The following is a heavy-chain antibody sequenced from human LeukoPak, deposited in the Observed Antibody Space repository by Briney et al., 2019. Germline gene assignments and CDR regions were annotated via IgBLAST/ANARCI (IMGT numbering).Heavy chain of an antibody. J-gene: IGHJ4*02. V-gene: IGHV3-23*01. Sequence: GGSLRLSCAASGFTFSSYAMSWVRQAPGKGLEWVSSMSDSGDTTYYADSVKGRFTISRDNSNKKLFLQMNSLRAEDTALYYCAKDSMVVSGVFDSWGQGTLVTVSS. CDR2: MSDSGDTT. CDR3: AKDSMVVSGVFDS. D-gene: IGHD2-15*01. CDR1: GFTFSSYA.